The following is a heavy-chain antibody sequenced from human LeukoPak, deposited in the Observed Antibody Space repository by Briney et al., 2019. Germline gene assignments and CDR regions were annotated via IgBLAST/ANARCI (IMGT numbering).Heavy chain of an antibody. CDR1: GFSLSTSGVG. Sequence: SGPTLVNPTQTLTLTCTFSGFSLSTSGVGVGWIHQPPGKALEWLALIYWNDDKRYSPYLKSRLTITKDTSKNQVVLTMTNMDPVDTATYYCARRRGPTDEFDYWGQGTLVTVSS. CDR3: ARRRGPTDEFDY. V-gene: IGHV2-5*01. D-gene: IGHD4-17*01. CDR2: IYWNDDK. J-gene: IGHJ4*01.